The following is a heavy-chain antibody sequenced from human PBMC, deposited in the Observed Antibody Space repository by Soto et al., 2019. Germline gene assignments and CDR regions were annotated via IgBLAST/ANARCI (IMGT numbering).Heavy chain of an antibody. CDR2: IYYSGSA. J-gene: IGHJ4*02. CDR3: ARRLDREEI. Sequence: PSETLSLTCTVSGDSVTSVSDYWSWIRQPPGKGLEWIGYIYYSGSADYNPSLGSRVTISIDTSKNQFSLKLSSVTAADTAVYYCARRLDREEIWGQGTLVTVSS. D-gene: IGHD2-21*01. V-gene: IGHV4-61*01. CDR1: GDSVTSVSDY.